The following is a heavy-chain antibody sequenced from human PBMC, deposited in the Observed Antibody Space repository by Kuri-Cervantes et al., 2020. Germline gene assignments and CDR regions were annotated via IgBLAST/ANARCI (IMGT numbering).Heavy chain of an antibody. D-gene: IGHD3-10*01. CDR2: ISGSGGST. CDR1: GFSFSSYD. V-gene: IGHV3-23*01. CDR3: AKDLYYYGSGSYYGY. Sequence: GGSLRLSCAASGFSFSSYDMNWFRQAPGKGLEWVSAISGSGGSTYYADSVKGRFTISRDNSKNTLYLQMNSLRAEDTAVYYCAKDLYYYGSGSYYGYWGQGTLVTVSS. J-gene: IGHJ4*02.